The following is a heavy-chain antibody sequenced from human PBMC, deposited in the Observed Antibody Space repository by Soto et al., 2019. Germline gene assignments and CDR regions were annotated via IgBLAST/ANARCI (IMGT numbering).Heavy chain of an antibody. J-gene: IGHJ6*03. D-gene: IGHD5-18*01. CDR2: IYYSGST. CDR1: GGSISSYY. CDR3: AREADTAMVGDYYYYYMDV. Sequence: PSETLSLTCTVSGGSISSYYWSWIRQPPGKGLEWIGYIYYSGSTNYNPSLKSRVTISVDTSKNQFSLKLSSVTAADTAVYYCAREADTAMVGDYYYYYMDVWGKGTTVTVSS. V-gene: IGHV4-59*01.